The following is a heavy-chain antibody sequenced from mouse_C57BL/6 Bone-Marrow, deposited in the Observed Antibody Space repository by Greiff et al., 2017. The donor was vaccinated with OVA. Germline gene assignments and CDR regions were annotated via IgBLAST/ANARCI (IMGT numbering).Heavy chain of an antibody. J-gene: IGHJ4*01. CDR2: IYPGDGDT. CDR3: ARSLGLYAMDY. CDR1: GYVFSSSW. V-gene: IGHV1-82*01. D-gene: IGHD4-1*01. Sequence: QVQLQQSGPELVKPGASVKISCKASGYVFSSSWMNWVKQRPGKGLEWIGRIYPGDGDTNYNGKFKGKATLTADKSSSTAYMQLSSLTSEDSAVYFCARSLGLYAMDYWGQGTSVTVSS.